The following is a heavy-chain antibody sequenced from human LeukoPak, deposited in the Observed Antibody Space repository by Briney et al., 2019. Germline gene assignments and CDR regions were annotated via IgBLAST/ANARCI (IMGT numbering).Heavy chain of an antibody. Sequence: PGGSLRLSCAPSVLTFRTFGMSWLRQAPGKGLEWVSSVSPSGGRTYYADSVKGRFTISRDNSKNRLSLQMNSLRAEDTAVYYWAQHRVLWPNFDFWGQGTLAIVSS. CDR2: VSPSGGRT. CDR1: VLTFRTFG. CDR3: AQHRVLWPNFDF. J-gene: IGHJ4*02. D-gene: IGHD4/OR15-4a*01. V-gene: IGHV3-23*01.